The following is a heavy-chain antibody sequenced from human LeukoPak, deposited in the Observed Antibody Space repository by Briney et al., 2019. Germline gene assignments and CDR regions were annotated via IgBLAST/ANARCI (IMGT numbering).Heavy chain of an antibody. CDR1: GYTFTAYY. J-gene: IGHJ5*02. CDR2: INPNTGGT. Sequence: GASVKVSCKASGYTFTAYYIHWVRQAPGQGLEWMGRINPNTGGTNYAQKFQGRVTMTRDTSITTAYMELGRLTSDDTAIYYCAKVPPSITAAGNWLDPWGQGALVTVSS. D-gene: IGHD6-13*01. CDR3: AKVPPSITAAGNWLDP. V-gene: IGHV1-2*06.